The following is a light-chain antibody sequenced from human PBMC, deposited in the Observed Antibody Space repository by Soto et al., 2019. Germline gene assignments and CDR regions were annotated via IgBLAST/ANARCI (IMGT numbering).Light chain of an antibody. Sequence: DTVLTQSPLSLPVTPGEPASISCRCSPSLLHSNGNIYLAWYLQKPGQTPQLLIYLGSIRASGVPDRFSGSGSGTDFTLKITRVEAEDVGVYYCMQDIQAPRTFGLGTKVEIK. V-gene: IGKV2-28*01. J-gene: IGKJ1*01. CDR2: LGS. CDR1: PSLLHSNGNIY. CDR3: MQDIQAPRT.